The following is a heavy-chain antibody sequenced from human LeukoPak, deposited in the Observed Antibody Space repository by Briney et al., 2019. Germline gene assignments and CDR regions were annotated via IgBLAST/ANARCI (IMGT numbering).Heavy chain of an antibody. CDR1: GGSISSYY. CDR2: IYYSGST. V-gene: IGHV4-59*01. CDR3: ARDSGAYSSGWYSYWFDP. D-gene: IGHD6-19*01. J-gene: IGHJ5*02. Sequence: PSETLSLTCTVSGGSISSYYWSWIRQPPGKGLEWIGYIYYSGSTNYNPSLKSRVTISVDTSKNQFSLKLSSETAADTAVYYCARDSGAYSSGWYSYWFDPWGQGTLVTVSS.